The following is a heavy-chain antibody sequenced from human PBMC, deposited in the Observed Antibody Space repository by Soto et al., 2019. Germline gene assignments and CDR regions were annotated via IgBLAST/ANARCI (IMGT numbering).Heavy chain of an antibody. V-gene: IGHV3-30-3*01. CDR2: ISYDGSNK. D-gene: IGHD6-19*01. CDR3: ARDLRYSSGWYGVRKGYGMDV. Sequence: QVQLVESGGGVVQPGRSLRLSCAASGFTFSSYAMHWVRQAPGKGLEWVAVISYDGSNKYYADSVKGRFTISRDNSKNTLYLQMNSLRAEDTAVYYCARDLRYSSGWYGVRKGYGMDVWGQGTTVTVSS. J-gene: IGHJ6*02. CDR1: GFTFSSYA.